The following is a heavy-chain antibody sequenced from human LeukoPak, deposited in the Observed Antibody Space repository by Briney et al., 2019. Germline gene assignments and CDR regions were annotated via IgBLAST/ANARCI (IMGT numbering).Heavy chain of an antibody. J-gene: IGHJ3*02. D-gene: IGHD3/OR15-3a*01. CDR2: ISYDGSNK. CDR1: GFTFSSYG. Sequence: GGSLRLSCAASGFTFSSYGMHWVRQAPGKGLERVAVISYDGSNKYYADSVKGRFTISRDNSKNTLYLQMNSLRAEDTAVYYCAKEGIGLLGAFDIWGQGTMVTVSS. V-gene: IGHV3-30*18. CDR3: AKEGIGLLGAFDI.